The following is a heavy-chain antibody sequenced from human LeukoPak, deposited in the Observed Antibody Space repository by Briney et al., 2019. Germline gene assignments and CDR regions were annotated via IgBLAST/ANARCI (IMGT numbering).Heavy chain of an antibody. Sequence: PSETLPLTCTVSGGSTSSSSYYWGWIRQPPGKGLEWIGSIYYSGSTYYNPSLKSRVTISVDTSKNQFSLKLSSVTAADTAVYYCARHKYYYDSSGYYYYFDYWGQGTLVTVSS. CDR3: ARHKYYYDSSGYYYYFDY. CDR1: GGSTSSSSYY. D-gene: IGHD3-22*01. J-gene: IGHJ4*02. CDR2: IYYSGST. V-gene: IGHV4-39*01.